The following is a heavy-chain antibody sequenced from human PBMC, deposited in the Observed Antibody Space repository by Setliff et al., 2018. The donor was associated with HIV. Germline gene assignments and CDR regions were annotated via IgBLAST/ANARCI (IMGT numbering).Heavy chain of an antibody. CDR2: IIHTGST. CDR1: GGSFSGYY. V-gene: IGHV4-34*01. D-gene: IGHD2-2*02. CDR3: ARGRSCSSSSCYIVYYYYYGMDV. Sequence: PSETLSLTCAVYGGSFSGYYWSWIRQPPGKGLEWIGEIIHTGSTNYNPSLKSRVTISVDTSKNQFSLRLSSVTAADTAVYYCARGRSCSSSSCYIVYYYYYGMDVWGNGSTVTVSS. J-gene: IGHJ6*04.